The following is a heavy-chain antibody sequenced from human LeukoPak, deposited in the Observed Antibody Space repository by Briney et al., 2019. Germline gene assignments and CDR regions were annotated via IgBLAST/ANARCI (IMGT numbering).Heavy chain of an antibody. V-gene: IGHV1-3*01. J-gene: IGHJ4*02. Sequence: ASVKVSCKASGYTFTSYAIHWVRQAPGQKLEWMGWINAGNGNRKYSQKFQDRVTITRETSATTAYTELNRLTSEDTAVYYCARVSDDSGWNFDYWGQGTLVTVSS. CDR3: ARVSDDSGWNFDY. CDR2: INAGNGNR. CDR1: GYTFTSYA. D-gene: IGHD6-19*01.